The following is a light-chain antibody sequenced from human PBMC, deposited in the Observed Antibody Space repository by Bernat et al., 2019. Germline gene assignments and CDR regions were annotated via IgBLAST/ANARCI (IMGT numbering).Light chain of an antibody. CDR2: GAS. J-gene: IGKJ4*01. V-gene: IGKV3-15*01. CDR3: QQYKNWPLT. CDR1: QSINTY. Sequence: EIVMTQSPATLSVSPGERATLSCRASQSINTYLAWYQQKPGQAPRLLIYGASTRATGIPARFSGSGPGTEFTLTISNLQSEDFAVYYCQQYKNWPLTFGGGTKVEIK.